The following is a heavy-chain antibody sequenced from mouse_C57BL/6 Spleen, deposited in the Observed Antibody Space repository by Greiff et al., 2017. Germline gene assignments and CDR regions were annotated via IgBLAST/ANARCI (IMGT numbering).Heavy chain of an antibody. J-gene: IGHJ2*01. CDR2: INPSSGYT. V-gene: IGHV1-7*01. CDR3: ERPGSSSELGY. D-gene: IGHD1-1*01. CDR1: GYTFTSYC. Sequence: VQLLQSGAELAKPGASVTLSCKASGYTFTSYCMHWVQQMPGQGLEWIGYINPSSGYTKYNQKFKDKSTLTAEKHSSTAYMQLSSRTYEDSEVDNCERPGSSSELGYWGQGTTLTVSS.